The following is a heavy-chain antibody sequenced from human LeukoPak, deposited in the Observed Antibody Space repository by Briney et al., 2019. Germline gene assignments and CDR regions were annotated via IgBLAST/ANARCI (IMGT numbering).Heavy chain of an antibody. CDR3: ARIQLWTHFDY. D-gene: IGHD5-18*01. Sequence: ASVKVSCKASGYTFTGSYMHWVRQAPGQGLEWMGWINPNSGGTNYAQKFQGRVTMTRDTSISTAYMELSRLRSEDTAVYYCARIQLWTHFDYWGQGTLVTVSS. J-gene: IGHJ4*02. CDR2: INPNSGGT. CDR1: GYTFTGSY. V-gene: IGHV1-2*02.